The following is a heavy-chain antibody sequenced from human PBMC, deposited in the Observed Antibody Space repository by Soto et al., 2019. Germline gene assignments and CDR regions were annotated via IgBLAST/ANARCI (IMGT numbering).Heavy chain of an antibody. V-gene: IGHV4-59*01. CDR3: ARAMTRDALAI. D-gene: IGHD2-21*02. CDR2: IYYSGST. CDR1: GGSISRYY. J-gene: IGHJ3*02. Sequence: QVQLQESGPGLVKPSETLSLTCTVSGGSISRYYWSWIRQPPGKGLERIGYIYYSGSTNYNPSLKSRVTISVDTSKNQFALKLSSVTAADTAVYYCARAMTRDALAIWGQGTMVTVSS.